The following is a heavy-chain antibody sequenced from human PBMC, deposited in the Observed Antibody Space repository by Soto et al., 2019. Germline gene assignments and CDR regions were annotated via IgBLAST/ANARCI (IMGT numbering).Heavy chain of an antibody. D-gene: IGHD1-26*01. CDR3: AKPPGGVGTTRYYYYYCMDV. CDR2: ISASGGTT. Sequence: EVQLLESGGGLVQPGGSLRLSCAASGFTFSSYAMTWVRQAPGKGLEWVSAISASGGTTYYVDSVKGRFTISRDNSKNTLFLQMNSLRAEDTAIYYCAKPPGGVGTTRYYYYYCMDVWGQGTTVTVSS. J-gene: IGHJ6*02. V-gene: IGHV3-23*01. CDR1: GFTFSSYA.